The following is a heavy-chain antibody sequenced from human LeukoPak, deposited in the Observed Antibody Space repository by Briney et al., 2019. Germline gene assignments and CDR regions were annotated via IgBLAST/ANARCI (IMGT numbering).Heavy chain of an antibody. V-gene: IGHV3-48*01. J-gene: IGHJ4*02. CDR2: ISSSSSTI. Sequence: GGSLRLSCVASGFTFSSYSMNWVRQAPGKGLEWVSYISSSSSTIYYADSVKGRFTISRDNSENTVYLQMNSLRAEDTAVYYCAKSGVYYFGTSGGFDYWGQGTLVTVAS. CDR1: GFTFSSYS. CDR3: AKSGVYYFGTSGGFDY. D-gene: IGHD3-22*01.